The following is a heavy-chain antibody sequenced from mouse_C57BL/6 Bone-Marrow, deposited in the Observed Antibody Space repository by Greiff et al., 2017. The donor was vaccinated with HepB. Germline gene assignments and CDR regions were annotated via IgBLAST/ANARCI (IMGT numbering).Heavy chain of an antibody. CDR3: ARDYYGSSYGFAY. CDR1: GYAFTNYL. J-gene: IGHJ3*01. D-gene: IGHD1-1*01. CDR2: INPGSGGT. V-gene: IGHV1-54*01. Sequence: QVQLQQSGAELVRPGTSVKVSCKASGYAFTNYLIEWVKQRPGQGLEWIGVINPGSGGTNYNEKFKGKATLTADKSSSTAYMQLSSLTSEDSAVYFCARDYYGSSYGFAYGGQGTLVTVSA.